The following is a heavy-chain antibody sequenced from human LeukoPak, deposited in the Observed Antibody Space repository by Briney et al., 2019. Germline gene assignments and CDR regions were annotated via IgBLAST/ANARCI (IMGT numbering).Heavy chain of an antibody. CDR1: GFTFNDYY. V-gene: IGHV3-11*01. Sequence: GGSLRLSCVASGFTFNDYYMVWIRQAPGKGLEWVSYIGRDGTAIYYAQSAKGRFTISRDNTEKSLYLQMNSLRADDSAVYYCARDVMVRGVNKDYFDYWGQGTLATVSS. CDR3: ARDVMVRGVNKDYFDY. J-gene: IGHJ4*02. D-gene: IGHD3-10*01. CDR2: IGRDGTAI.